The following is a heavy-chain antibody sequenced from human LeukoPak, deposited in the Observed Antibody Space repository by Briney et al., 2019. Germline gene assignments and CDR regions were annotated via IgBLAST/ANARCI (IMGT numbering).Heavy chain of an antibody. D-gene: IGHD2-21*02. V-gene: IGHV3-30*18. Sequence: GGSLRLSCAASGFTFSSYGMHWVRQAPGKGLEWVAVISYDGSNKYYADSVKGRFTISRDNSKNTLYLQMNSLRAEDTAVYYCAKDRGAAYCGGDCYQYFDYWGQGTLVTVSS. CDR3: AKDRGAAYCGGDCYQYFDY. CDR2: ISYDGSNK. CDR1: GFTFSSYG. J-gene: IGHJ4*02.